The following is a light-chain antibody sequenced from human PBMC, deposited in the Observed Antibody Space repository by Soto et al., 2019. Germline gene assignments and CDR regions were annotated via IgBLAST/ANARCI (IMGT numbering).Light chain of an antibody. CDR1: QGISSY. CDR3: QQYYSYPLT. V-gene: IGKV1-8*01. J-gene: IGKJ4*01. CDR2: AAS. Sequence: AIRMTQSPSSFSASTGDRVTITCRASQGISSYLAWYQQKPGKAPKLLIYAASTLQSGVPSRCSGSGSGTDFTLTISCLQSEDFATYYCQQYYSYPLTFGGGTKVDIK.